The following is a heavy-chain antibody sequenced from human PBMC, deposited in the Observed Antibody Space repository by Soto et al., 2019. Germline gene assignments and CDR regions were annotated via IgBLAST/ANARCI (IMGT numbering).Heavy chain of an antibody. CDR3: ALTPGYYDSSGHLLYGMDV. V-gene: IGHV4-31*03. CDR1: GGSISSGGYY. CDR2: IYYSGST. D-gene: IGHD3-22*01. Sequence: PSETLSLTCTVSGGSISSGGYYWSWIRQHPGKGLEWIGYIYYSGSTYYNPSLKSRVTISVDTSKNQFSLKLSFVTAADTAVYYCALTPGYYDSSGHLLYGMDVWGQGTTVTVSS. J-gene: IGHJ6*02.